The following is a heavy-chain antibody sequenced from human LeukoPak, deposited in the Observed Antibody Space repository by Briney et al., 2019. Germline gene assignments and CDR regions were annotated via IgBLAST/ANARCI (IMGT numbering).Heavy chain of an antibody. CDR1: GYTFTSYG. J-gene: IGHJ6*02. Sequence: GASVKVSCKASGYTFTSYGISWVRQAPGQGREWMGWISAYNGNTNYAQKLQGRVTMTTDTSTSTAYMELRSQRSDDTAVYYCASLPGTAAGTFYYYGMDVWGQGTTVTVSS. D-gene: IGHD6-13*01. V-gene: IGHV1-18*01. CDR2: ISAYNGNT. CDR3: ASLPGTAAGTFYYYGMDV.